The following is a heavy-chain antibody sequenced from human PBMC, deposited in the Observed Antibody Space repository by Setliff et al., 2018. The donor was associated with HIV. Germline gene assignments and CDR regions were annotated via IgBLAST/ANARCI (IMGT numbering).Heavy chain of an antibody. CDR1: GYSFSSYY. CDR3: ATTRGITERALEF. J-gene: IGHJ4*01. D-gene: IGHD1-20*01. CDR2: INPRGGKA. V-gene: IGHV1-46*01. Sequence: ASVKVSCKASGYSFSSYYMHWVRQAPGQGLEWMGIINPRGGKANSAQNFQGRVSLTRDASTNTAYLELSSLTSDDTAFYYCATTRGITERALEFWGQGALVTVSS.